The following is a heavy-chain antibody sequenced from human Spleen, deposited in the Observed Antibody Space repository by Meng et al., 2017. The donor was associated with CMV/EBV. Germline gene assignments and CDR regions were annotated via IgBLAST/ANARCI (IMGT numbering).Heavy chain of an antibody. V-gene: IGHV1-2*02. Sequence: ASVKVSCKASGYTFTNYGISWVRQAPGQGLEWMGWINPNSGGTNYAQKFQGRVTMTRDTSISTAYMELSRLRSDDTAVYYCARVGGCSSTSCYNSYYYYGMDVWGQGTTVTVSS. CDR2: INPNSGGT. J-gene: IGHJ6*02. D-gene: IGHD2-2*01. CDR3: ARVGGCSSTSCYNSYYYYGMDV. CDR1: GYTFTNYG.